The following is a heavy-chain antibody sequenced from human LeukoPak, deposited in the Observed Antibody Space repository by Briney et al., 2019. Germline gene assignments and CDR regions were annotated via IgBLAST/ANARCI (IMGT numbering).Heavy chain of an antibody. CDR2: ISGSGGST. CDR1: GFTFSSYA. J-gene: IGHJ4*02. Sequence: GGSLRLSRAASGFTFSSYAMSWVRQAPGKGLEWVSAISGSGGSTYYADSVKGRFTISRDNSKNTLYLQMNSLRAEDTAVYYCTTLYYDFWSGYYTPDYWGQGTLVTVSS. V-gene: IGHV3-23*01. D-gene: IGHD3-3*01. CDR3: TTLYYDFWSGYYTPDY.